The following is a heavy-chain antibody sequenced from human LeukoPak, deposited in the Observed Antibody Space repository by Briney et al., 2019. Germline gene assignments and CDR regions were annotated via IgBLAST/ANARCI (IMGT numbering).Heavy chain of an antibody. D-gene: IGHD3-22*01. V-gene: IGHV1-69*01. CDR1: GVTFSSYA. CDR2: IIPIFGTA. J-gene: IGHJ4*02. CDR3: AATYYYDSSGYYPDYFDY. Sequence: GASVKVSCKASGVTFSSYAISWVRQAPGQGLEWMVGIIPIFGTANYAQKFQGRVTITADESTSTAYMELSSLGSEDTAVYYCAATYYYDSSGYYPDYFDYWGQGTLVTVSS.